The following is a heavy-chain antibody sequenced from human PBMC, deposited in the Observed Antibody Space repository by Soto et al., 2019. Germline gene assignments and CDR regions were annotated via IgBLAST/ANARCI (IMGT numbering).Heavy chain of an antibody. Sequence: GGSLRLSCAASGFTFSDYYMSWIRQAPGKGLEWVSYISSSGSNIYYADSVKGRFTISRDNAKNSLYLQMNSLRDEDTAVYYCASWAYSSGWSNYWGQGTLVTVPS. D-gene: IGHD6-19*01. V-gene: IGHV3-11*01. CDR2: ISSSGSNI. CDR1: GFTFSDYY. CDR3: ASWAYSSGWSNY. J-gene: IGHJ4*02.